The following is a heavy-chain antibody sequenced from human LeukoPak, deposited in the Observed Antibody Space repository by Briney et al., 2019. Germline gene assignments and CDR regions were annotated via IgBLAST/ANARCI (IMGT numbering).Heavy chain of an antibody. Sequence: PSETLSLTCTVSGGSISSYYWSWIRQPPGKGLEWIGYIYTSGSTNYNPSLKSRVTISVDTSKNQFSLKLSSVPTADTAVYYCARSGIAARHYFDYWGQGTLVTVSS. J-gene: IGHJ4*02. CDR2: IYTSGST. D-gene: IGHD6-6*01. V-gene: IGHV4-4*09. CDR1: GGSISSYY. CDR3: ARSGIAARHYFDY.